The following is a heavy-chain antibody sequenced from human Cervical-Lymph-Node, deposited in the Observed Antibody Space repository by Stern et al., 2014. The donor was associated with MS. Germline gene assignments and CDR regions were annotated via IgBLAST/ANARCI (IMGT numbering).Heavy chain of an antibody. CDR3: ARGYDYVWGTYRTAFDY. CDR1: GVSVSSYSFY. J-gene: IGHJ4*02. V-gene: IGHV4-61*01. D-gene: IGHD3-16*02. Sequence: QVQLQESGPGLVKPSETLSLTCAVSGVSVSSYSFYWSWLRQSPGKGLEWLGYAYYTGTTKYNPSLQSRIPMSLDTSKNQFSLSLSSVTAADTAVYYCARGYDYVWGTYRTAFDYWGQGTLVTVSS. CDR2: AYYTGTT.